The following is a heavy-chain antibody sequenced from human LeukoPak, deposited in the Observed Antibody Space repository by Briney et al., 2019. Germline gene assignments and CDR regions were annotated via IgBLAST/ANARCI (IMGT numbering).Heavy chain of an antibody. V-gene: IGHV3-64*01. CDR2: ISSIGGST. CDR1: GFTFSSCG. J-gene: IGHJ4*02. Sequence: GGSLRLSCAASGFTFSSCGMHWVRQAPGKGLEYVSAISSIGGSTYYANSLKGRFTISRDNSKNTQYLQMGSLRAEDMAVYYCARSPQQQFHVDYWGQGTLVTVSS. D-gene: IGHD6-13*01. CDR3: ARSPQQQFHVDY.